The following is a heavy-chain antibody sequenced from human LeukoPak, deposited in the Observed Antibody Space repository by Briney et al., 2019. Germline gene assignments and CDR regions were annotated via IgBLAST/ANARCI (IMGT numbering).Heavy chain of an antibody. Sequence: SETLSLTCAVSGYSISSGYYWGWIRQPPGQGLEWIGSIYHSGSTYYNPSLKSRVTISVDTSKNQFSLKLSSVTAADTAVYYCARHSRGLIVGATWRFDYWGQGTLVTVSS. CDR2: IYHSGST. V-gene: IGHV4-38-2*01. D-gene: IGHD1-26*01. CDR3: ARHSRGLIVGATWRFDY. J-gene: IGHJ4*02. CDR1: GYSISSGYY.